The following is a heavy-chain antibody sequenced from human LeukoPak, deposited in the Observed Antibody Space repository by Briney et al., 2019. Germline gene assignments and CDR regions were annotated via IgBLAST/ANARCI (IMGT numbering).Heavy chain of an antibody. CDR1: GFTFSSYA. Sequence: GGSLRLSCAASGFTFSSYAMHWVRQAPGKGLEWVAVISYDGSNKYYADSVKGRFTVSRDNSKSTLYLQMNSLRADDTAVYYCARVDVLSGGWGQGTLVTVSS. V-gene: IGHV3-30-3*01. J-gene: IGHJ4*02. D-gene: IGHD2-8*01. CDR3: ARVDVLSGG. CDR2: ISYDGSNK.